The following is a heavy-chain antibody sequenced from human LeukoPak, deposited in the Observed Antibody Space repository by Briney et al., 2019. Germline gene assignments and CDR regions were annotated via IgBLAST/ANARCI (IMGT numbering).Heavy chain of an antibody. D-gene: IGHD3-10*01. V-gene: IGHV3-23*01. Sequence: GGSLRLSCAASGVTLSTYAMSWARQAPGKGLEWVSGISSSGSGDNTYYADSVKGRFTISRDNSKNTLYLQMNSLRAEDTAVYYCAKDAYYYGSGDEDGYWGQGTLVTVSS. CDR3: AKDAYYYGSGDEDGY. CDR1: GVTLSTYA. CDR2: ISSSGSGDNT. J-gene: IGHJ4*02.